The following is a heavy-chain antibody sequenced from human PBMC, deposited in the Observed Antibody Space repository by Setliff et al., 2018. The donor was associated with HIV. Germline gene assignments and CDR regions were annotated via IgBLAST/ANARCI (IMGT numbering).Heavy chain of an antibody. J-gene: IGHJ3*02. D-gene: IGHD3-16*01. Sequence: LSLTCTASGGSLSSGSNYWSWVRQPAGKGLEWIGHIYTSGSTNYNPSLKSRVTISVDTSKNQFYLKLSSVTAADTAVYYCARHGARKDVYPDPFDIWGQGTMVTVSS. CDR3: ARHGARKDVYPDPFDI. CDR1: GGSLSSGSNY. CDR2: IYTSGST. V-gene: IGHV4-61*09.